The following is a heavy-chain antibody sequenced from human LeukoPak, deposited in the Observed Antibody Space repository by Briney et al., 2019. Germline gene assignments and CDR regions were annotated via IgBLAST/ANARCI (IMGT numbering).Heavy chain of an antibody. D-gene: IGHD6-19*01. V-gene: IGHV3-74*01. CDR2: INSDGSST. CDR1: GFTFSSYW. J-gene: IGHJ4*02. CDR3: AKDLGYSSGWYEGYYFDY. Sequence: GGSLRLSCAASGFTFSSYWMHWVRQAPGKGLVWVSRINSDGSSTSYADSVKGRFTISRDNSKNTLYLQMNSLRAEDTAVYYCAKDLGYSSGWYEGYYFDYWGQGTLVTVSS.